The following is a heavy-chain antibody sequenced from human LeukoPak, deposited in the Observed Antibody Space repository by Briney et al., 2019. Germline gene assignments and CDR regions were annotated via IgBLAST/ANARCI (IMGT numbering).Heavy chain of an antibody. D-gene: IGHD3-22*01. V-gene: IGHV1-46*01. CDR1: GYTFTSYY. CDR3: ARSAPTYYYDSSGSRGAFDI. CDR2: INPSGGST. Sequence: ASVKVSCQASGYTFTSYYMHWVRQAPAQGLDWMGIINPSGGSTSYAQKFQGRVTMTRDTSTSTVYMELSSLRSEDTAVYYCARSAPTYYYDSSGSRGAFDIWGQGTMVTVSS. J-gene: IGHJ3*02.